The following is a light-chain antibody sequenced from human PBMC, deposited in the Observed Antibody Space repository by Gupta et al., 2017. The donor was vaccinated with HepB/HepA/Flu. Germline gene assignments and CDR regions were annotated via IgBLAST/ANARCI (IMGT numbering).Light chain of an antibody. CDR3: CSYAGSSTWV. Sequence: SALTQPASVSGSPGHSLTISCTGTSSDIGIYNLVSWYQQHPGKAPKLMIYEVRKRPARVSNRFSGSKSGNTASLTISGLQAEDEADYYCCSYAGSSTWVFGGGTKVTVL. V-gene: IGLV2-23*02. CDR1: SSDIGIYNL. CDR2: EVR. J-gene: IGLJ3*02.